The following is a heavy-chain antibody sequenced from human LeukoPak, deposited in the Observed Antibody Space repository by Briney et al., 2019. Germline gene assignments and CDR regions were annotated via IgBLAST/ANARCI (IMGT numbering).Heavy chain of an antibody. CDR2: ITGAGSI. Sequence: GGSLRLSCVGSGFSFSTYDMGWVRQTPGKGLEWVSSITGAGSIQYADSVQGRFTISRDNTQNSIFLQMNSLRAEDTAVYYCVRDVIHSYFDIWGQGTLVSVSS. CDR3: VRDVIHSYFDI. V-gene: IGHV3-69-1*02. D-gene: IGHD2/OR15-2a*01. J-gene: IGHJ4*02. CDR1: GFSFSTYD.